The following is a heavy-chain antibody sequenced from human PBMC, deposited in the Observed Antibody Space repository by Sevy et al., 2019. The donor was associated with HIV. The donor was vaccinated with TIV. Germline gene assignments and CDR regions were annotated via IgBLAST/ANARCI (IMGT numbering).Heavy chain of an antibody. J-gene: IGHJ4*02. CDR1: GYTFSHYY. D-gene: IGHD3-3*02. Sequence: ASVKVSCKASGYTFSHYYIHWVRQAPGQGLEWMGVINPSDGSTSYAHKVEGRVIMTRDTSTSTVYMELSSQRSDDTALYYCAKDSPIIRGFDYWGQGTLVTVSS. V-gene: IGHV1-46*01. CDR3: AKDSPIIRGFDY. CDR2: INPSDGST.